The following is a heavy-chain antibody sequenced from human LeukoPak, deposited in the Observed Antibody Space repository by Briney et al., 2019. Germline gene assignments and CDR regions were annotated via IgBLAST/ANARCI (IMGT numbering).Heavy chain of an antibody. CDR2: ISSNGGST. CDR1: GFTFSSYA. CDR3: VKSRITMVRGVVNY. D-gene: IGHD3-10*01. V-gene: IGHV3-64D*09. Sequence: GGSLRLSCSASGFTFSSYAMHWVRQAPGKGLEYVSAISSNGGSTYYADSVKGRFTISRDNSKNTLYLQMSSLRAQDTAVYYCVKSRITMVRGVVNYWGQGTLVTVSS. J-gene: IGHJ4*02.